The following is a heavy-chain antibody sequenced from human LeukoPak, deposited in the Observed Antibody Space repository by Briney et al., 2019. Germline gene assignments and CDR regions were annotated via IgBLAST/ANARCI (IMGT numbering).Heavy chain of an antibody. CDR2: INPNSGGT. V-gene: IGHV1-2*02. J-gene: IGHJ2*01. CDR3: ARFAPPFESVVVAATRYWYFDL. Sequence: ASVKVSCKASGYTFTGYYMHWVRQAPGQGLEWMGWINPNSGGTNYAQKFQGRVTMTRDTSISTAYMELSRLRSDDTAVYYCARFAPPFESVVVAATRYWYFDLWGRGTLVTVSS. D-gene: IGHD2-15*01. CDR1: GYTFTGYY.